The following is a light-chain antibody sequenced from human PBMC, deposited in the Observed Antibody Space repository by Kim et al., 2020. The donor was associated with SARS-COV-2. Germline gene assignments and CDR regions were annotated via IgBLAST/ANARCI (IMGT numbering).Light chain of an antibody. CDR3: SSYAGSNNFV. V-gene: IGLV2-8*01. J-gene: IGLJ1*01. CDR1: SSDVGGYNY. Sequence: QSALTQPPSASGSPGQSVTISCTGTSSDVGGYNYVSWYQQHPGKAPKLMIYEVSKRHSGVPDRFSGSKSGNTASLTVSGLQAEDEADYYCSSYAGSNNFVYGTGTKVKVL. CDR2: EVS.